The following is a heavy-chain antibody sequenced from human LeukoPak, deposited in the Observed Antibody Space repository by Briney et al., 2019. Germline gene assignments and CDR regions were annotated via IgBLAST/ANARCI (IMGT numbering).Heavy chain of an antibody. CDR3: ARPRGWERRWYFDL. J-gene: IGHJ2*01. V-gene: IGHV3-21*01. CDR2: ISSSGTYI. CDR1: GFTFSNYG. Sequence: GGSLRLSCAASGFTFSNYGMDWVRQAPGKGLEWVSSISSSGTYIYYADSMKGRFTISRDNAKNSLYLQMDSLRAEDTAVYYCARPRGWERRWYFDLWGRGTLVTVSS. D-gene: IGHD1-26*01.